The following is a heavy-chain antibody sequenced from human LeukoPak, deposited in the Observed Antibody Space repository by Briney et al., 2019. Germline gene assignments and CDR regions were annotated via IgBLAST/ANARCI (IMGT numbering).Heavy chain of an antibody. Sequence: GGSLRLSCAASGFTFSSYAMSWVRQAPGKGLEWVSAISGSGGSTYYADSVKGRLTISRDNSKNTLYLQMNSLRAEDTAVYYCAKDFPYSSSWREFDYWGQGTLVTVSS. CDR3: AKDFPYSSSWREFDY. CDR1: GFTFSSYA. CDR2: ISGSGGST. V-gene: IGHV3-23*01. J-gene: IGHJ4*02. D-gene: IGHD6-13*01.